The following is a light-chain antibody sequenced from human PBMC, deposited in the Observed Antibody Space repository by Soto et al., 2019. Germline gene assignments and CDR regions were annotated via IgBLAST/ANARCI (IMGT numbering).Light chain of an antibody. Sequence: QSALTQPASVSGSPGQSITISCTGTSSDVGGYNHVSWYQQHPGKAPKLMIYDVSDRPSGVSNRFSGSKSGNAASLTISGLHAEDEADYYCSSYTTSSTLPIFGGGTKLTVL. CDR1: SSDVGGYNH. J-gene: IGLJ2*01. V-gene: IGLV2-14*03. CDR2: DVS. CDR3: SSYTTSSTLPI.